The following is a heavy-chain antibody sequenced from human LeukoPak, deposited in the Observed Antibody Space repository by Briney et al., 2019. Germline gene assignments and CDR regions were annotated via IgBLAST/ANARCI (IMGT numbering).Heavy chain of an antibody. J-gene: IGHJ4*02. CDR1: GFTFSSYS. D-gene: IGHD5-24*01. V-gene: IGHV3-48*02. Sequence: TGGSLTLSCAASGFTFSSYSMNWVRQAQGQGLEWVSYISSTSSTIYYADSVKGRFTISRDNAKNSLYLQMKSLRDEDMAVYYCAKDGYKWNFDNWGQGTLVTVSS. CDR2: ISSTSSTI. CDR3: AKDGYKWNFDN.